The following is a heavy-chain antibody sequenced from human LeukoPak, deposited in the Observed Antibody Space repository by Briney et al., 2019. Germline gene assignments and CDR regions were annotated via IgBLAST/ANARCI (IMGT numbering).Heavy chain of an antibody. CDR3: ARGYCSSTSCLGDY. D-gene: IGHD2-2*01. Sequence: GGTLRLSCAASGFTFSSYDMHWVRQAPGKGLEYVSALSSNGGSTYYANSVKGRFTISRDNSKNTLYLQMGSLRAEDMAVYYCARGYCSSTSCLGDYWGQGTLVTVSS. J-gene: IGHJ4*02. CDR1: GFTFSSYD. CDR2: LSSNGGST. V-gene: IGHV3-64*01.